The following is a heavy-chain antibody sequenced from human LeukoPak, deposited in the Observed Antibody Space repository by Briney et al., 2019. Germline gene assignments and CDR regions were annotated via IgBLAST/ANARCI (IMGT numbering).Heavy chain of an antibody. Sequence: PGGSLRLSCAASGFTFSNNWMTWVRQAPGKGLEWEANIKEDGSEKNYVDSVKGRFTISRDNAKNSLYLQMNSLRAEDTAVYYCARDSGWYPVDYWGQGTLVTVSS. CDR2: IKEDGSEK. V-gene: IGHV3-7*01. J-gene: IGHJ4*02. CDR3: ARDSGWYPVDY. D-gene: IGHD6-19*01. CDR1: GFTFSNNW.